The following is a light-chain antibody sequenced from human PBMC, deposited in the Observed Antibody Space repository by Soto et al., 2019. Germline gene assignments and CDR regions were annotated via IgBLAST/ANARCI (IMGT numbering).Light chain of an antibody. V-gene: IGKV3-20*01. CDR3: QHYDNTPPSVT. CDR2: GAS. CDR1: QSVSSDY. Sequence: EIVLTQSPDTLSLSPGERATLSCRASQSVSSDYLVWYQQKPGLPPRLLIYGASRRATGIPDRFSGSGSGTDFILTISRLEPEDFAVYYCQHYDNTPPSVTFGPGTRWIS. J-gene: IGKJ3*01.